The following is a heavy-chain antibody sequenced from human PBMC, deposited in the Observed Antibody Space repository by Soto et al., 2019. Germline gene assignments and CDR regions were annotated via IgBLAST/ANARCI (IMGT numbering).Heavy chain of an antibody. D-gene: IGHD3-9*01. J-gene: IGHJ6*02. V-gene: IGHV1-18*01. CDR1: GSTFTSYG. Sequence: GASVKVSCKASGSTFTSYGISWVRQAPGQGLEWMGWISAYNGNTNYAQKLQGRVTMTTDTSTSTAYMELRSLRSDDTAVYYCASAASILTGYYGMDVWGQGTTVTVSS. CDR2: ISAYNGNT. CDR3: ASAASILTGYYGMDV.